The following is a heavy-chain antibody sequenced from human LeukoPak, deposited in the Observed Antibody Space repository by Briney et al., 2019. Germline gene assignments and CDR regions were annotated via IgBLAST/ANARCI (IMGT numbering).Heavy chain of an antibody. D-gene: IGHD5-12*01. Sequence: SVKVSCKASGGTFSSYAISWVQQAPGQGLEWMGRIIPILGIANYAQKFQGRVTITADKSTSTAYMELSSLRSEDTAVYYCARDPFVATIRDYYYYGMDVWGQGTTVTVSS. CDR2: IIPILGIA. CDR1: GGTFSSYA. J-gene: IGHJ6*02. V-gene: IGHV1-69*04. CDR3: ARDPFVATIRDYYYYGMDV.